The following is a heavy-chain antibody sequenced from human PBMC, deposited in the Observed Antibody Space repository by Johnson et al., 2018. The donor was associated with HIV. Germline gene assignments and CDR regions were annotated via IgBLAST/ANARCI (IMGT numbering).Heavy chain of an antibody. CDR1: GFIFSHAW. Sequence: VKLVESGGGLVKPGGSLTLSCVASGFIFSHAWMSWVRQAPGKGREWVGRIKRETDGGTRDYAAPVKGRFTISRDDSKNTLYLQMNSLKIDDTAVYYCTRGVNSEGGSIWGQGTMVTVSS. CDR3: TRGVNSEGGSI. V-gene: IGHV3-15*01. D-gene: IGHD3-16*01. J-gene: IGHJ3*02. CDR2: IKRETDGGTR.